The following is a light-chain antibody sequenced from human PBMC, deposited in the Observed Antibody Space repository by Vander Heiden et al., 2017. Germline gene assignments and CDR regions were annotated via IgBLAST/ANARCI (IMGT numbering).Light chain of an antibody. CDR3: QVWESSNDHVV. CDR2: DDN. CDR1: NIGSKG. J-gene: IGLJ2*01. Sequence: SSVLPQPPSVSVAPGQPATITCGGNNIGSKGVHWYQQKPGQAPVLVVYDDNDRPSGIPERFSGSNSGNTATLTISWVEAGDEADYHCQVWESSNDHVVFGGGTKLTVL. V-gene: IGLV3-21*02.